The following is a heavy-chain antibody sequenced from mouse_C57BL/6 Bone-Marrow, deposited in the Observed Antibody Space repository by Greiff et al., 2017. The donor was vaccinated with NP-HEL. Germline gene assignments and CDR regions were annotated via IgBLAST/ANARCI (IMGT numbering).Heavy chain of an antibody. D-gene: IGHD1-1*01. CDR3: TREVLRYPFYWYFDV. CDR1: GFNIKDDY. Sequence: VQLQQSGAELVRPGASVKLSCTASGFNIKDDYMHWVKQRPEQGLEWIGWIDPENGDTEYASKFQGKATLTADKSSNPAYLQLSSLTSEDTAVYYCTREVLRYPFYWYFDVWGTGTTVTVSS. CDR2: IDPENGDT. V-gene: IGHV14-4*01. J-gene: IGHJ1*03.